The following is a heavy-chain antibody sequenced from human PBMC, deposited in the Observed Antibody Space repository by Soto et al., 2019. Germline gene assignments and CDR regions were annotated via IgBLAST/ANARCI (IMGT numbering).Heavy chain of an antibody. D-gene: IGHD2-2*01. J-gene: IGHJ4*02. Sequence: QVQLQESGPGLVKPSQTLSLTCTVSGGSISSGGYYWSWLRQHPGKGLEWIGYIYYSGSTYYNPSLKSRVTISADTAKNQFSLNLSSVTAADTAVYYCARSSNSANHFDYWGPGTLVTVSS. CDR3: ARSSNSANHFDY. CDR1: GGSISSGGYY. V-gene: IGHV4-31*03. CDR2: IYYSGST.